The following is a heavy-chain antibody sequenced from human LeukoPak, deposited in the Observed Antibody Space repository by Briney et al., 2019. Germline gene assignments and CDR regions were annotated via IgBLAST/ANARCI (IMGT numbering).Heavy chain of an antibody. Sequence: SETLSLTCAVYGGSFSGYYWTWIRQTPGKGLEWIGEINHRGSTNYNPPLESRVTISVDTSKNHFSLDLTSVTAADTAVYYCASGGWYRGYWGQGTLVTVSS. CDR1: GGSFSGYY. V-gene: IGHV4-34*01. CDR3: ASGGWYRGY. J-gene: IGHJ4*02. D-gene: IGHD2-15*01. CDR2: INHRGST.